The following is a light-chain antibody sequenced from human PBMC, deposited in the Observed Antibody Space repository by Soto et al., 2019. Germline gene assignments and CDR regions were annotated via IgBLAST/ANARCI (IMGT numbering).Light chain of an antibody. Sequence: DIQMTQSPASVSASLGDRVTITCRSSEDISTWLAWYQQKPGKAPKLLIYDASSLESGVPSRLSGSGSGTEFTLTISSLQPDDFATYYCQQYDNYWTFGQGTKVDIK. J-gene: IGKJ1*01. CDR1: EDISTW. CDR3: QQYDNYWT. V-gene: IGKV1-5*01. CDR2: DAS.